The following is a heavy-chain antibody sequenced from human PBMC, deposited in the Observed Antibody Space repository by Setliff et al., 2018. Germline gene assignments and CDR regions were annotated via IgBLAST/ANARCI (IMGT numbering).Heavy chain of an antibody. Sequence: PSETLSLTCTVSGGSISSYYWSWFRQSPGKGLEWIGYMYYSGITNYNPILQSRVTVSIDTSNNQFSLKLTSVTAADTAVYYCAGQEDDSSGYYSTDWGQGTLVTVSS. V-gene: IGHV4-59*08. J-gene: IGHJ4*02. D-gene: IGHD3-22*01. CDR3: AGQEDDSSGYYSTD. CDR2: MYYSGIT. CDR1: GGSISSYY.